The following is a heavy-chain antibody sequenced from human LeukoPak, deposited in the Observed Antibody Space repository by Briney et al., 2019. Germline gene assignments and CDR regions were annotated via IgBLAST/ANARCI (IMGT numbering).Heavy chain of an antibody. D-gene: IGHD3-3*01. CDR1: GYTFTSYY. CDR2: INPSGGST. Sequence: ASVKVSCKASGYTFTSYYMHWVRQAPGQGLEWMGIINPSGGSTSYAQKFQSRVTMTRDTSTSTVYMELSSLRSEDTAVYYCARDSGSGYYPSHFDYWGQGTLVTVSS. V-gene: IGHV1-46*01. CDR3: ARDSGSGYYPSHFDY. J-gene: IGHJ4*02.